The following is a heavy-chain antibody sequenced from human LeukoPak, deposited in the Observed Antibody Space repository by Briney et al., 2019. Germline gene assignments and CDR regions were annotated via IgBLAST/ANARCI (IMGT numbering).Heavy chain of an antibody. CDR2: FDPEDGET. Sequence: ASVKVSCQVSGYTLTELSMHWVRQAPGKGLEWMGGFDPEDGETIYAQKFQGRVTMTEDTSTDTAYMELSSLRSEDTAVYYCATYRLYNWNYLFDYWGQGTLVTDSS. CDR3: ATYRLYNWNYLFDY. V-gene: IGHV1-24*01. J-gene: IGHJ4*02. CDR1: GYTLTELS. D-gene: IGHD1-7*01.